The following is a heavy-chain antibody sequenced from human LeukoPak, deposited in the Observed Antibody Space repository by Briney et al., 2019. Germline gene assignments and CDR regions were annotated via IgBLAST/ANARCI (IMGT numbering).Heavy chain of an antibody. J-gene: IGHJ4*02. CDR3: ARDRLAHAIVVVPAATREFDY. D-gene: IGHD2-2*01. CDR1: GYTFTGYY. Sequence: GASVKVSCKASGYTFTGYYMHWVRQAPGQGLEWMGWINPNSGGTNYAQKFQGRVAMTRDTSISTAYMELSRLRSDDTAVYYCARDRLAHAIVVVPAATREFDYWGQGTLVTVSS. V-gene: IGHV1-2*02. CDR2: INPNSGGT.